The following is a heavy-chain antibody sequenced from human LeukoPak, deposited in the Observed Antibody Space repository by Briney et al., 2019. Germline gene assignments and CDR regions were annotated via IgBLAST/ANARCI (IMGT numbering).Heavy chain of an antibody. D-gene: IGHD1-1*01. J-gene: IGHJ4*02. V-gene: IGHV3-21*01. Sequence: GGSLRLSCAASGFTFSSYSMNWVRQAAGKGLEWVSSISSSSSYIYYADSVKGRFTISRDNAKNSLYLQMNSLRAEDTAVYYCARGRDHWNDPYFDYWGQGTLVTVSS. CDR2: ISSSSSYI. CDR1: GFTFSSYS. CDR3: ARGRDHWNDPYFDY.